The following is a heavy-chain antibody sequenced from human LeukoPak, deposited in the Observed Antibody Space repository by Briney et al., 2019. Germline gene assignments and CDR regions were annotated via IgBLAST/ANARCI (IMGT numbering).Heavy chain of an antibody. CDR3: ARGHRDYYYDSSGYPTGDY. V-gene: IGHV1-46*01. D-gene: IGHD3-22*01. CDR2: INPSGGST. CDR1: GYTFTSYY. Sequence: GASVKVSCKASGYTFTSYYMHWVRQAPGQGLEWMGIINPSGGSTSFAQKFQGRVTMTRDMSTSTVYMELSSLRSEDTAVYYCARGHRDYYYDSSGYPTGDYWGQGTLVTVSS. J-gene: IGHJ4*02.